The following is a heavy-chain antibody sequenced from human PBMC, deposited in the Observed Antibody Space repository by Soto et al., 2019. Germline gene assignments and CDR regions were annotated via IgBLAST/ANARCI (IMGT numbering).Heavy chain of an antibody. CDR3: AKEAEMSAGYGMDV. CDR2: ISGSGSST. CDR1: GLTFNNYA. V-gene: IGHV3-23*01. Sequence: GGFLRLSCAASGLTFNNYAMIWVRQAPGKGLEWVSGISGSGSSTYYADSVYGRFTISRDNSINTLYLQMNSLRAEDTAVYYCAKEAEMSAGYGMDVWGQGTTVTVSS. J-gene: IGHJ6*02. D-gene: IGHD3-3*01.